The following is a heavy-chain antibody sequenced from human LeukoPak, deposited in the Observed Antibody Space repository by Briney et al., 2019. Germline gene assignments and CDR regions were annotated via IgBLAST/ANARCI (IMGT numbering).Heavy chain of an antibody. V-gene: IGHV4-59*01. D-gene: IGHD1-26*01. Sequence: SETLSLTCTVSGGSISSYYWSWIRQPPGKGLEWIGYIYYSGSTNYNPSLKSRVTISVDTSKNQFSLKLSSVTAADTAVYYCARGGGIYLADYWGQGTLVTVSS. CDR3: ARGGGIYLADY. J-gene: IGHJ4*02. CDR1: GGSISSYY. CDR2: IYYSGST.